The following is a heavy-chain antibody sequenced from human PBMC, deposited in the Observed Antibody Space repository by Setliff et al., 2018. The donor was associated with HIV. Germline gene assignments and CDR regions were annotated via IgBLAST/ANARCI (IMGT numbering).Heavy chain of an antibody. J-gene: IGHJ3*02. V-gene: IGHV1-8*01. CDR1: GHTFNNYD. CDR3: EGGPDGGFDM. Sequence: ASVKVSCKASGHTFNNYDIHWVRRATGQGLEWMGWMNPNTGVAGYALKFHGRVTMTRDTSISTAYMELSSLRSEDTAVYYCEGGPDGGFDMWGQGTMVTVSS. D-gene: IGHD2-15*01. CDR2: MNPNTGVA.